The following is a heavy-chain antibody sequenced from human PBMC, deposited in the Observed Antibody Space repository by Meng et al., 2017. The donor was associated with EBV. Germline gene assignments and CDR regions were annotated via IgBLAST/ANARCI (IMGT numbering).Heavy chain of an antibody. Sequence: QVPQVEAGGGGKLPGAWSQVPCKTACGFLRSFSFSWVRHAPGQGLEWMGGIITIFNTTNNAQKFQGRLHIIADETAATTYMELISLRSEDTAIDYCASAEHYGDNVFEYWGQGTLVTVSS. D-gene: IGHD4-17*01. CDR3: ASAEHYGDNVFEY. CDR1: CGFLRSFS. J-gene: IGHJ4*02. V-gene: IGHV1-69*01. CDR2: IITIFNTT.